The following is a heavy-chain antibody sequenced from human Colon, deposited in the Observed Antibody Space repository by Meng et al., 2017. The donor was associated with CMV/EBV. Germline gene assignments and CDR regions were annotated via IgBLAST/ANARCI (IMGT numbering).Heavy chain of an antibody. D-gene: IGHD1-1*01. J-gene: IGHJ4*02. CDR2: ISGSTGYT. CDR3: ARGRPNWSGVLDY. Sequence: QVSLWRCGAEVKEPGASVLVSCRPSCDTVTSYGMNWVRQAPGQGLEWMGWISGSTGYTNRAQKFQGRVTMTTDTSTSTAYLALTSLTSNDTAVYYCARGRPNWSGVLDYWGQGTLVTVSS. CDR1: CDTVTSYG. V-gene: IGHV1-18*01.